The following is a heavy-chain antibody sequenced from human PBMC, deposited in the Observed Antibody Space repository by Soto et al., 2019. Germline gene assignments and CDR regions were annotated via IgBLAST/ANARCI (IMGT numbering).Heavy chain of an antibody. Sequence: PSETLSLTCTVSGGSISSSSYYWGWIRQPPGKGLEWIGSIYYSGSTYYNPSLKSRVTMSVDTSKNQFSLKLSSVTAADTAVYYCRAYDFWSGFLDVRGQGTTVTVSS. CDR2: IYYSGST. V-gene: IGHV4-39*01. D-gene: IGHD3-3*01. CDR3: RAYDFWSGFLDV. CDR1: GGSISSSSYY. J-gene: IGHJ6*02.